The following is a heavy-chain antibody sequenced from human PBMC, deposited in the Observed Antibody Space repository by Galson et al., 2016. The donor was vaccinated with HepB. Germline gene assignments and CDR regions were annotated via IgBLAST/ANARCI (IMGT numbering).Heavy chain of an antibody. CDR2: INPSNGSA. J-gene: IGHJ3*02. CDR1: GYTFINYY. CDR3: ARVAGDTITDAALVYAFDT. Sequence: SVKVSCKASGYTFINYYMSWVRQAPGQGLEWMGRINPSNGSATYTQKLQGRVTMTRDTSTTTAYMEVTSLRSEDTAVYYCARVAGDTITDAALVYAFDTWGQGTLVTVSS. V-gene: IGHV1-46*01. D-gene: IGHD6-25*01.